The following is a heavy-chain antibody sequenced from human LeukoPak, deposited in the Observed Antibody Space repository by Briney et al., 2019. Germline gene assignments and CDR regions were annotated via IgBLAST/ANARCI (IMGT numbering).Heavy chain of an antibody. V-gene: IGHV3-49*04. D-gene: IGHD5-18*01. CDR1: GFTLCDYA. J-gene: IGHJ6*02. CDR2: IRSKTYGGTT. CDR3: TRGPIQLWLYYGMDA. Sequence: PGGSLRLSCTASGFTLCDYAMSWVRQAPGKGGEGVGFIRSKTYGGTTEYAACVNGRFTISRDDSKSIAYLQMNSLKTEDTAVYYCTRGPIQLWLYYGMDAWGQGTTVTGSS.